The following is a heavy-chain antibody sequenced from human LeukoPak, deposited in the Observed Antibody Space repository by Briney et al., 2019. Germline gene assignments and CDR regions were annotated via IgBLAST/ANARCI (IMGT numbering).Heavy chain of an antibody. V-gene: IGHV3-49*03. CDR2: IRSKAYGGTA. J-gene: IGHJ4*02. D-gene: IGHD3-9*01. Sequence: GGSLRLSCTASGFTFGDHSVSWFRQSPGKGLEWVGFIRSKAYGGTAEYAASVKGRFTISRDDSKSVAYLQMDSLKTEDTAVYYCTREIRYFDWFQADYWGQGTLVTVSS. CDR1: GFTFGDHS. CDR3: TREIRYFDWFQADY.